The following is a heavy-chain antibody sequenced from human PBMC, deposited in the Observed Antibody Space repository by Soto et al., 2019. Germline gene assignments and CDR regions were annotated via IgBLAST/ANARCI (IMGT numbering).Heavy chain of an antibody. J-gene: IGHJ4*02. CDR1: GFTFSNAW. Sequence: EVQLVESGGGLVKPGGSLRLSCAASGFTFSNAWMSWVRQAPGKGLEWVGRIKSKTDGGTTDYAAPVKGRFTISRDDSKNTLYLQMNSPKTEDTAVYYCTTDRVVVAALFDYWGQGTLVTVSS. V-gene: IGHV3-15*01. D-gene: IGHD2-15*01. CDR3: TTDRVVVAALFDY. CDR2: IKSKTDGGTT.